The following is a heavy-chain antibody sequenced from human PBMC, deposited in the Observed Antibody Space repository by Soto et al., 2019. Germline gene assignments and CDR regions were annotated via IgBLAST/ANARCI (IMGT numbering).Heavy chain of an antibody. CDR1: GFTFSNYA. V-gene: IGHV3-23*01. D-gene: IGHD6-19*01. CDR2: LSDSGNT. CDR3: ARGGSVSGLYYFDY. J-gene: IGHJ4*02. Sequence: GGSLRLSCAASGFTFSNYAMSWVRQRPGEGLEWVSALSDSGNTYYVDSVKGRFTISRDDSNNTLYLQMDSLRAEDTAIYYCARGGSVSGLYYFDYWGQGALVTVSS.